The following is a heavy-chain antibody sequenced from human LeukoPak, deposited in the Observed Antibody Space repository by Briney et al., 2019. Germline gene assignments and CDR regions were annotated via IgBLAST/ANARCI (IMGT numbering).Heavy chain of an antibody. V-gene: IGHV3-48*03. CDR3: ARDTYYYDSSGYLVLDY. D-gene: IGHD3-22*01. J-gene: IGHJ4*02. CDR2: ISSSGITI. Sequence: GGSLRLSCAASGFTFTTYALHWVRQAPGKGLEWVSYISSSGITIYYADSVKGRFTISRDNARNSLYLQMNSLRAEDTAVYYCARDTYYYDSSGYLVLDYWGQGTLVTVSS. CDR1: GFTFTTYA.